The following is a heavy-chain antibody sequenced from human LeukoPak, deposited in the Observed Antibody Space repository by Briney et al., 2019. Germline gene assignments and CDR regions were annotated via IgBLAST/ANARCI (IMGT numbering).Heavy chain of an antibody. CDR3: AKGDGQQVVRTPFDY. CDR2: ISSSGGST. CDR1: GFTFSSYA. V-gene: IGHV3-23*01. Sequence: PGGSLRLSCAGYGFTFSSYAMNWVRQAPGKGLEWVSVISSSGGSTYYADSVKGRFTISRDNSDNTLFLQMNSLRAEDTAIYYCAKGDGQQVVRTPFDYWGQGTLVTVSS. J-gene: IGHJ4*02. D-gene: IGHD6-13*01.